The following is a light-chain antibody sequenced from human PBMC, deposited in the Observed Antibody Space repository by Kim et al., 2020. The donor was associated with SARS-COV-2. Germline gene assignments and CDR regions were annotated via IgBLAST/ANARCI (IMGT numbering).Light chain of an antibody. Sequence: DIQMTQSPSTLSASVGDRVTITCRASQSVSHWLAWYQQKPGTVPKLLIYKASTLESGVPARFSGSGSGTQFTLTISSLQPDDFATYYCQHYNNYPYTFGQGTKLDI. CDR2: KAS. J-gene: IGKJ2*01. V-gene: IGKV1-5*03. CDR1: QSVSHW. CDR3: QHYNNYPYT.